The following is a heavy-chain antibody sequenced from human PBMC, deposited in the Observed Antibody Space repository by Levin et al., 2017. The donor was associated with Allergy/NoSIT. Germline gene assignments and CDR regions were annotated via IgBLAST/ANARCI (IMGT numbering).Heavy chain of an antibody. Sequence: SGGSLRLSCAASGFTFSSYAMSWVRQAPGKGLEWVSAISGSGGSTYYADSVKGRFTISRDNSKNTLYLQMNSLRAEDTAVYYCARKWSVYYDSSGYLRSPLDYWGQGTLVTVSS. J-gene: IGHJ4*02. CDR1: GFTFSSYA. D-gene: IGHD3-22*01. CDR2: ISGSGGST. CDR3: ARKWSVYYDSSGYLRSPLDY. V-gene: IGHV3-23*01.